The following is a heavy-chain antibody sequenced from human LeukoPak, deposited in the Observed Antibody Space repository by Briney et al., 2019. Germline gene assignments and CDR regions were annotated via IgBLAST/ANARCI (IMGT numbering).Heavy chain of an antibody. D-gene: IGHD3-22*01. CDR3: ARVRYYDSGGYYLGRAFDI. CDR2: ISSSGSTI. V-gene: IGHV3-48*03. CDR1: GFTFSSYE. J-gene: IGHJ3*02. Sequence: PGGSLRLSCAASGFTFSSYEMNWVRQAPGKGLEWVSYISSSGSTIYYADSVKGRFTISRDNAKNSLYLQMNSLRAEDTAVYYCARVRYYDSGGYYLGRAFDIWGQGTMVTVSS.